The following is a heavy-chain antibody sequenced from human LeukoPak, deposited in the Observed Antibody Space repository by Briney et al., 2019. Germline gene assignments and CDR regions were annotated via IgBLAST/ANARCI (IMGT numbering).Heavy chain of an antibody. CDR3: ARDAGYYGSGNEMDV. CDR1: GGSISSYY. V-gene: IGHV4-4*07. J-gene: IGHJ6*04. D-gene: IGHD3-10*01. CDR2: MYINGRT. Sequence: PSETLSLTCTVSGGSISSYYWSWIRQPAGKGLEWIGRMYINGRTDYNPSLKSRVTMSVDTSKNQFSLKLSSVTAADTAVYYCARDAGYYGSGNEMDVWGKGTTVTVSS.